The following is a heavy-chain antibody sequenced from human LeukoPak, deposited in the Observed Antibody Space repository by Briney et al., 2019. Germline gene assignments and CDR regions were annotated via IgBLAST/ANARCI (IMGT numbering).Heavy chain of an antibody. CDR3: ARGIAVAGTNWFDP. J-gene: IGHJ5*02. Sequence: GGSLRHSCAASGFTFSSYGMHWVRQAPGKGLEWVAVIWYDGSNKYYADSVKGRFTISRDNSKNTLYLQMNSLRAEDTAVYYCARGIAVAGTNWFDPWGQGTLVTVSS. D-gene: IGHD6-19*01. V-gene: IGHV3-33*01. CDR1: GFTFSSYG. CDR2: IWYDGSNK.